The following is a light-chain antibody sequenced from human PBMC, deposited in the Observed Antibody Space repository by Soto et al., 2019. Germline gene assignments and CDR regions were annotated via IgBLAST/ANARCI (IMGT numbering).Light chain of an antibody. CDR2: GAS. CDR3: QKYGSSGT. V-gene: IGKV3-20*01. Sequence: EVVLTQSPATLSLSPGDRAALSCKASQSVHNFLAWYQQKPGQAPRLLIYGASNRAAGIPARFSGSGSGTDFTLTISRLEPEDFAVYYCQKYGSSGTFGQGTKVDIK. J-gene: IGKJ1*01. CDR1: QSVHNF.